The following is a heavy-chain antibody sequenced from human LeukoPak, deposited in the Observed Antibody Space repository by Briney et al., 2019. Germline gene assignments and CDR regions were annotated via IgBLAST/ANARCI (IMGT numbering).Heavy chain of an antibody. CDR1: GFTFSSYA. V-gene: IGHV3-30*04. D-gene: IGHD6-13*01. J-gene: IGHJ4*02. CDR2: IARDGKDK. Sequence: GGSLRLSCAASGFTFSSYAMHWVRQAPGKGPERVTVIARDGKDKHHADSVKGRFTISRDNSKNTLYLQMNSLRTDDTAVYYCARDVAAAAVYYFDYWGQGTLVTVSS. CDR3: ARDVAAAAVYYFDY.